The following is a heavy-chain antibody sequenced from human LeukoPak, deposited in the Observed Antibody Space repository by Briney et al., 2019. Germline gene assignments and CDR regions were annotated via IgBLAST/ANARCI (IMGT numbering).Heavy chain of an antibody. CDR1: GGSISSYY. D-gene: IGHD1-26*01. V-gene: IGHV4-59*08. CDR2: IYYSGST. Sequence: SETLSLTCTVSGGSISSYYWSWIRQPPGKGLEWIGYIYYSGSTNYNPSLKSRVTISVDTSKNQFSLKLSSVTAADTAVYYCARVGFIWPHYYFDYWGQGTLVTVSS. J-gene: IGHJ4*02. CDR3: ARVGFIWPHYYFDY.